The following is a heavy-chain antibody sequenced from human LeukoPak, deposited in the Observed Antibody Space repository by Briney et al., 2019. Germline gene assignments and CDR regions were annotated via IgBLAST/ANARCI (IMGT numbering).Heavy chain of an antibody. CDR2: IYYSGST. J-gene: IGHJ6*02. D-gene: IGHD5-18*01. CDR3: ARISGGYSYGLGYYYGMDV. V-gene: IGHV4-59*01. CDR1: GGSISSYY. Sequence: SETLSLTCTVSGGSISSYYCSWIRQPPGKGLEWIGYIYYSGSTNYNPSLKSRVTISVDTSRNQFSLKLSSVHAADTAVYYCARISGGYSYGLGYYYGMDVWGQGTTVTVSS.